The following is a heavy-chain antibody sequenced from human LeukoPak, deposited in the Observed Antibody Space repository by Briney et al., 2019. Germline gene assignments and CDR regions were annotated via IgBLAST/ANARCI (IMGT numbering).Heavy chain of an antibody. D-gene: IGHD3-9*01. V-gene: IGHV3-21*01. J-gene: IGHJ4*02. CDR3: ARHSDYDILTGPNDY. CDR1: GFTFSSYG. CDR2: ISSSSSYI. Sequence: GGSLRLSCAASGFTFSSYGMHWVRQAPGKGLEWVSSISSSSSYIYYADSVKGRFTISRDNAKNSLYLQMNSLRAEDTAVYYCARHSDYDILTGPNDYWGQGTLVTVSS.